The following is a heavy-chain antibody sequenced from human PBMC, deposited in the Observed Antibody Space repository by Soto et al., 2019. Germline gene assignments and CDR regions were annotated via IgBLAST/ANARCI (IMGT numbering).Heavy chain of an antibody. CDR1: GGSISSGDYY. J-gene: IGHJ5*02. CDR3: ARLAAAGTQKGNNWFDP. D-gene: IGHD6-13*01. V-gene: IGHV4-30-4*01. CDR2: IYYSGST. Sequence: SETLSLTCTVSGGSISSGDYYWSWIRQPPGKGLEWIASIYYSGSTYYNPSLKSRVTISGDTSKNQFSLKLSSVTAADTAVYYCARLAAAGTQKGNNWFDPWGQGTLVT.